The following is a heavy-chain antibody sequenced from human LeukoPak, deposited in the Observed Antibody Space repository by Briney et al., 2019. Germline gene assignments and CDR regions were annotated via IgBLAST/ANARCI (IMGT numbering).Heavy chain of an antibody. Sequence: SQTLSLTCAISGDSVSSNTTAWNWIRQAPSRGLEWLGRTYYRSKWYTDYAESVKSRLTIKPDTSMNQISLQLNSVTPDDTAVYFCTRYTTTDNKFYFDYWGPGTLVTVSS. V-gene: IGHV6-1*01. CDR2: TYYRSKWYT. CDR3: TRYTTTDNKFYFDY. D-gene: IGHD2-2*02. CDR1: GDSVSSNTTA. J-gene: IGHJ4*02.